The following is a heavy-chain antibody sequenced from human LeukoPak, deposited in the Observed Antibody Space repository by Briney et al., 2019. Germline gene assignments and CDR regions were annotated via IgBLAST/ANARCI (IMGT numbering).Heavy chain of an antibody. CDR2: ISWNSGSI. V-gene: IGHV3-9*01. CDR3: AKDIKVGYSSGWYYDAFDI. CDR1: GFTFDDYA. Sequence: GRSLRLSCAASGFTFDDYAMHWVRQAPGKGLEWVSGISWNSGSIAYADSVKGRFTISRDNAKNSLYLQMNSLRAEDTALYYCAKDIKVGYSSGWYYDAFDIWGQGTMVTVSS. D-gene: IGHD6-19*01. J-gene: IGHJ3*02.